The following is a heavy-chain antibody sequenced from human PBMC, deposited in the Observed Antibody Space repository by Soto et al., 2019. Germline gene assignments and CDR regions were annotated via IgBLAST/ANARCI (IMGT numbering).Heavy chain of an antibody. V-gene: IGHV3-30*18. CDR3: AKETIAVAGPNFFDF. CDR1: GFNFGDYG. D-gene: IGHD6-19*01. Sequence: PGGSLRLSCVGSGFNFGDYGMHWVRHTPGKGLEWVAVIGNDGAARFYGDSVKGRFSISRDNSRSTFYLQMNSLRPEDTAMYYCAKETIAVAGPNFFDFWGQGTQVTV. J-gene: IGHJ4*02. CDR2: IGNDGAAR.